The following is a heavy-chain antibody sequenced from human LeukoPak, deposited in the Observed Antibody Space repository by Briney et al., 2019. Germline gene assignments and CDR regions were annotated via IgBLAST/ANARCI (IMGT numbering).Heavy chain of an antibody. CDR2: IHPGDSDT. CDR3: ARGSSYYNF. D-gene: IGHD1-26*01. J-gene: IGHJ4*02. Sequence: GESLKTSCKGSGYTFTNFWIGWVRQLPGKGLEWMGIIHPGDSDTRYSPSFQGQVTISADKSLSTAYLQWSSLQASDTALYYCARGSSYYNFWGQGTLVTVSS. CDR1: GYTFTNFW. V-gene: IGHV5-51*01.